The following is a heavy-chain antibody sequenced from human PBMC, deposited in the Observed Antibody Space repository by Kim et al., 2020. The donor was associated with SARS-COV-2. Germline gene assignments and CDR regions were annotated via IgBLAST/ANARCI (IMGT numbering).Heavy chain of an antibody. J-gene: IGHJ6*02. D-gene: IGHD2-2*01. CDR3: AGERVTYQLLESHYYGMDV. Sequence: GRFTSSRDNSKNTLYLQMNSLRAEDTAVYYCAGERVTYQLLESHYYGMDVWGQGTTVTVSS. V-gene: IGHV3-53*01.